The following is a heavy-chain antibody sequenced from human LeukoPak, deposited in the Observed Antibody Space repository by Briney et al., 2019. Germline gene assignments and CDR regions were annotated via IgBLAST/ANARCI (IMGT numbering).Heavy chain of an antibody. D-gene: IGHD6-6*01. V-gene: IGHV1-2*02. CDR1: GYTFTGYY. CDR3: ARVPVSSSAGGSFDY. J-gene: IGHJ4*02. Sequence: ASVKVSCKASGYTFTGYYMHWVRQAPGQGLGWMGWINPNSGGTNYAQKFQGRVTMTRDTSISTAYMELSRLRSDDTAVYYCARVPVSSSAGGSFDYWGQGTLVTVSS. CDR2: INPNSGGT.